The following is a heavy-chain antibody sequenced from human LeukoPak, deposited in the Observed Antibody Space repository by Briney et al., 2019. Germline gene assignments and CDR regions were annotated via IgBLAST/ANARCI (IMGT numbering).Heavy chain of an antibody. CDR3: ATEIRLGELSSQIDY. J-gene: IGHJ4*02. CDR1: GGSISSSSYY. CDR2: IYYSGST. D-gene: IGHD3-16*02. Sequence: SETLSLTCTVSGGSISSSSYYWGWIRQPPGKGLEWIGSIYYSGSTYYNPSLKSRVTISVDTSKNQFSLKLSSVTAADTAVYYCATEIRLGELSSQIDYWGQGTLVTVSS. V-gene: IGHV4-39*01.